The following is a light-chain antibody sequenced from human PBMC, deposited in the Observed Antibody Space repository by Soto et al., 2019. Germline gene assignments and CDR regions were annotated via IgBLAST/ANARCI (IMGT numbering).Light chain of an antibody. CDR2: GAS. CDR3: QQYNDWPPFT. J-gene: IGKJ3*01. Sequence: EIVMTQSPATLSVSPGERATLSCRASQSVSNNLAWFQQKPGQAPRLLIHGASTRATGIPARFSGSGSGTEFTLTISILQSEDFAVYYCQQYNDWPPFTFGPGTKVDIK. CDR1: QSVSNN. V-gene: IGKV3-15*01.